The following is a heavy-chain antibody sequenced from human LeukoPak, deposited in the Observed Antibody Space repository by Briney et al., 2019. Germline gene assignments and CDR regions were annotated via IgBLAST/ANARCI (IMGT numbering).Heavy chain of an antibody. CDR3: AKDRGGGRDAFDI. CDR2: ISRSGDT. CDR1: GDSISSYA. V-gene: IGHV4-59*01. J-gene: IGHJ3*02. D-gene: IGHD3-10*01. Sequence: PSETLSLTSSVSGDSISSYAWSWIRRPPGKGLEWIGDISRSGDTNYSPSLKSRLTISVDMSKNQFSLKLRSVTAADTAVYYCAKDRGGGRDAFDIWGQGTVVTVSS.